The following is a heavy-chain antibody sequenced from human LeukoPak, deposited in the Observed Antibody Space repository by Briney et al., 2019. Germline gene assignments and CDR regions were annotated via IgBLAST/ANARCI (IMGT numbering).Heavy chain of an antibody. CDR2: VSGSGGST. J-gene: IGHJ4*02. D-gene: IGHD1-26*01. V-gene: IGHV3-23*01. Sequence: PGGSLRLSCAASGFTFSSYAMSWVRQTPGKGLQWVLAVSGSGGSTYYADSVKGRFTISRDNSQNTLYLQMNSLRAEDTAVYYCAKVGATQDFWGQGTLVTVSS. CDR3: AKVGATQDF. CDR1: GFTFSSYA.